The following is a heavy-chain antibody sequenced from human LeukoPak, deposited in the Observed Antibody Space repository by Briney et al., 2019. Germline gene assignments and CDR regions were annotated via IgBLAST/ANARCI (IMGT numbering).Heavy chain of an antibody. D-gene: IGHD5-18*01. CDR1: GGTFSSYA. J-gene: IGHJ5*02. V-gene: IGHV1-69*05. Sequence: SSVKVSCKASGGTFSSYAISWVRQAPGQGLEWMGGIIPIFGTANYAQKFQGRVTITTDESTSTAYMELSSLRSEDTAVYYCARIKRGYSYFVQTDKNWFDPWGQGTLSPSPQ. CDR3: ARIKRGYSYFVQTDKNWFDP. CDR2: IIPIFGTA.